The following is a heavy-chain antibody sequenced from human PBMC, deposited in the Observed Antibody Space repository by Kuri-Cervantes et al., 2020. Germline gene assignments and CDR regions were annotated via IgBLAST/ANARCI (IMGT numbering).Heavy chain of an antibody. V-gene: IGHV3-30*03. CDR1: GFTFSRDG. D-gene: IGHD3-10*01. CDR2: ISPDGSDK. CDR3: ATEGYGSGSYPTDY. J-gene: IGHJ4*02. Sequence: GGSLRLSCAASGFTFSRDGMHWVRQAPGKGLEWVAVISPDGSDKYYADSLKGRFTISRDNAKNSLYLQMNSLRAEDTAVYYCATEGYGSGSYPTDYWGQGTLVTVSS.